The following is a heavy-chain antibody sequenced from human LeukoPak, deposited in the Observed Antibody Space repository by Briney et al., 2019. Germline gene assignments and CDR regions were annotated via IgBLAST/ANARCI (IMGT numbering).Heavy chain of an antibody. CDR2: ISSSSSTI. J-gene: IGHJ4*02. CDR1: GFTFSSYS. CDR3: ARAWYSWGYYFDY. D-gene: IGHD1-26*01. V-gene: IGHV3-48*02. Sequence: GGSLRLSCAASGFTFSSYSMNWVRQAPGKGLEWVSYISSSSSTIFYADSVKGRFTISRDNAKNSLYLQMHSLRDEDTAVYYCARAWYSWGYYFDYWGQGTPVTVSS.